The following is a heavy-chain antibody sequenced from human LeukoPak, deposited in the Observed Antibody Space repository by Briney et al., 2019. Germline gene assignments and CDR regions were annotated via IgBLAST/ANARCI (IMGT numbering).Heavy chain of an antibody. V-gene: IGHV3-7*01. CDR3: ARVAVVVPAARIYDYYYGMDV. Sequence: GGSLRLSCAASGFTFSNYWMNWVRRAPGKGLEWVAYIKQDGSEKFYVDSVKGRFTISRDNTQHSLYLQMYSLSVEDTAVYYCARVAVVVPAARIYDYYYGMDVWGQGTTVTVSS. CDR1: GFTFSNYW. CDR2: IKQDGSEK. D-gene: IGHD2-2*01. J-gene: IGHJ6*02.